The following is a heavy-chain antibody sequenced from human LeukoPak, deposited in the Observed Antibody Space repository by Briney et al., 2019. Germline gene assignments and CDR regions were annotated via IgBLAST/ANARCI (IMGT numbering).Heavy chain of an antibody. CDR3: ARDYYDSSGYTN. J-gene: IGHJ4*02. V-gene: IGHV3-48*04. CDR1: GFTFSSYG. Sequence: PGGSLRLSCAASGFTFSSYGMTWVRQAPGKGLEWVSYISSSGSTIYYADSVKGRFTISRDNAKNSLYLQMNSLRAEDTAVYYCARDYYDSSGYTNWGQGTLVTVSS. CDR2: ISSSGSTI. D-gene: IGHD3-22*01.